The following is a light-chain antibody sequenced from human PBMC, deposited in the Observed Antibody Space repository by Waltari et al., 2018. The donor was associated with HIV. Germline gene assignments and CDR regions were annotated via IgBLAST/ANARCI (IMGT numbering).Light chain of an antibody. CDR2: AAS. V-gene: IGKV1-39*01. CDR1: QSISNY. CDR3: QQSYSTPWT. Sequence: DIQMTQSPSSLSASVGDRVTITCRASQSISNYLNWYQQKPGKAPNLLIYAASNLQSGVPSRFSGSGFGTDFTLTISSLQPEDFATYYCQQSYSTPWTFGQGTKVEIK. J-gene: IGKJ1*01.